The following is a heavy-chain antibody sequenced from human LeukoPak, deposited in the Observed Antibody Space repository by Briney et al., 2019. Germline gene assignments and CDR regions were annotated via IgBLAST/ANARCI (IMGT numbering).Heavy chain of an antibody. J-gene: IGHJ4*02. CDR2: ISWNSGSI. CDR1: GFTFDDYA. V-gene: IGHV3-9*01. D-gene: IGHD3-10*01. CDR3: AKEWYYGSGSPLDY. Sequence: GGSLRLSCAASGFTFDDYAMHWVRQAPGKGLEWVSGISWNSGSIGYADSVKGRFTISRDNAKNSLYLQMNSLRAEDTVLYYCAKEWYYGSGSPLDYWGQGTLVTVSS.